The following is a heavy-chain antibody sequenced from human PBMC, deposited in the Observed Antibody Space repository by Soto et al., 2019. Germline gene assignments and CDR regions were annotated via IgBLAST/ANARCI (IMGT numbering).Heavy chain of an antibody. D-gene: IGHD3-22*01. CDR1: GYTFTSYA. CDR2: INAGNGNT. J-gene: IGHJ4*02. Sequence: QVQLVQSGAEVKKPGASVKVSCKASGYTFTSYAMHWVRQAPGRRLEWMGWINAGNGNTKYSQKFQGRVTITRDTSASTAYMELSSLRSEDTAVYYCARDKDSSGYHYFDYWGQGTLVTVSS. V-gene: IGHV1-3*01. CDR3: ARDKDSSGYHYFDY.